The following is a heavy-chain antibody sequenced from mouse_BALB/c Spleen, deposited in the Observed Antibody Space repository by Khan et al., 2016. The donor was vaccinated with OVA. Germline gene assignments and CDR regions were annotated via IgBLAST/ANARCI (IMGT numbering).Heavy chain of an antibody. CDR2: IDPANGNT. J-gene: IGHJ4*01. V-gene: IGHV14-3*02. CDR1: GFKIKDTY. Sequence: VQLQQSGAELVKPGASVRLSCTASGFKIKDTYIHWVKQRPEQGLEWIGRIDPANGNTRYDPKFQGKATLTADTSSNTAYLHLSSLTSEDTAVYYCTYSLLLLGMDYWGQGTSVTVSS. CDR3: TYSLLLLGMDY. D-gene: IGHD1-2*01.